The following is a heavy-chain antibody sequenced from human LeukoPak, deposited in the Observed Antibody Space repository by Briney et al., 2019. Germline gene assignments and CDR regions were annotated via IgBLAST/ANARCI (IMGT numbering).Heavy chain of an antibody. V-gene: IGHV4-4*02. Sequence: SGTLSLTCAVSGGSISSTNWWSWVRQPPGKGLEWIGEIYHSGSTNYNPSLKSRVTILVDKSKNQFSLKLSSVTAADTAVYYCARLRRTAMVPCFDYWGQGTLVTVSS. J-gene: IGHJ4*02. CDR2: IYHSGST. D-gene: IGHD5-18*01. CDR3: ARLRRTAMVPCFDY. CDR1: GGSISSTNW.